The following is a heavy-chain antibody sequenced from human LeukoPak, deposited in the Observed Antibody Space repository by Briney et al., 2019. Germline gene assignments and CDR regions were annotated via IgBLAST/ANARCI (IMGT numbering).Heavy chain of an antibody. D-gene: IGHD1-7*01. CDR1: GYTFTGYY. V-gene: IGHV1-2*02. Sequence: ASVKVSCKASGYTFTGYYMHWVRQAPGQGLEWMGWINPNSGGTNYAQKFQGRVTMTRDTSISTAYVELSRLRSDDTAVYYCARGAQWYNWNYDPVGYWGQGTLVTVSS. J-gene: IGHJ4*02. CDR3: ARGAQWYNWNYDPVGY. CDR2: INPNSGGT.